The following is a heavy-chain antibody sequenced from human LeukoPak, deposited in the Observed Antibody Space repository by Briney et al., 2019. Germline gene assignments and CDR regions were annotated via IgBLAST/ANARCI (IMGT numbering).Heavy chain of an antibody. CDR1: GGSISSGSYY. D-gene: IGHD1-26*01. V-gene: IGHV4-61*02. CDR2: IYTSGST. J-gene: IGHJ4*02. CDR3: AREASSQYGSRNMLYYFDY. Sequence: PSETLSLTCTVSGGSISSGSYYWSWIRQPAGKGLEWIGRIYTSGSTNYNPSLKSRVTMSVDTSKNQFSLKLSSVTAADTAVYYCAREASSQYGSRNMLYYFDYWGQGTLVTVSS.